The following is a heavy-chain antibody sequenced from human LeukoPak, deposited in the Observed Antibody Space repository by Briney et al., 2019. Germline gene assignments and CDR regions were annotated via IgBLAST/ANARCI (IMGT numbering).Heavy chain of an antibody. CDR2: INSDGSST. D-gene: IGHD3-16*02. V-gene: IGHV3-74*01. J-gene: IGHJ4*02. CDR3: ARGGFIVGANQYFQW. Sequence: GGSLRLSCAASGFTFSSYWMHWVRQAPGKGLVWVSRINSDGSSTSYADSVKGRFTISRDNTKNTLYLQMDSLRVEDTAVYYCARGGFIVGANQYFQWWGQGTRVIVSS. CDR1: GFTFSSYW.